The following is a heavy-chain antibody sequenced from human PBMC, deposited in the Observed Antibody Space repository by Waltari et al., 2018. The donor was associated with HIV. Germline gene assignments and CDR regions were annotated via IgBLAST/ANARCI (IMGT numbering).Heavy chain of an antibody. V-gene: IGHV4-34*01. CDR3: ARARYCSSTRCYTKGRRNSFYYYALDV. CDR1: GGSFSGYY. J-gene: IGHJ6*02. CDR2: INHRGST. D-gene: IGHD2-2*02. Sequence: QVQLQQWGAGLLKPSETLSLTCAVYGGSFSGYYWSWIRQPPGKGLEWIGEINHRGSTNYNPSLKSRVIISVGTSMNQFSLKLSSGTAADTAVYYCARARYCSSTRCYTKGRRNSFYYYALDVWGQGTTVTVSS.